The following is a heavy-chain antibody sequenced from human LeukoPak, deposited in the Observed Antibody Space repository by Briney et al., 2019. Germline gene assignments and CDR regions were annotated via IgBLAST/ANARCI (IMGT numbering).Heavy chain of an antibody. Sequence: GGSLRLSCAASGFTFSSYGMHWVRQAPGKGLEWVAVISYDGSNKYYADSVKGRFTISRDNSKNTLYLQMNSLRVEDTAVYYCAKDAAEPSYYDSSGADYWGQGTLVTVSS. CDR1: GFTFSSYG. CDR3: AKDAAEPSYYDSSGADY. V-gene: IGHV3-30*18. D-gene: IGHD3-22*01. CDR2: ISYDGSNK. J-gene: IGHJ4*02.